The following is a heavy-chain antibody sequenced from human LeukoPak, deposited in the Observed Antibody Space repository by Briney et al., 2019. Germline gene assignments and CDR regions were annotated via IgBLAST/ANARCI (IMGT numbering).Heavy chain of an antibody. V-gene: IGHV4-61*02. J-gene: IGHJ5*02. CDR3: ARGLLYYDFWSGYPNWFDP. CDR2: IYTSGST. Sequence: SETLSLTCTVSGGSISSGSYYWSWIRQPAGEGLEWIGRIYTSGSTNYNPSLKSRVTISVDTSKNQFSLKLSSVTAADTAVYYCARGLLYYDFWSGYPNWFDPWGQGTLVTVSS. D-gene: IGHD3-3*01. CDR1: GGSISSGSYY.